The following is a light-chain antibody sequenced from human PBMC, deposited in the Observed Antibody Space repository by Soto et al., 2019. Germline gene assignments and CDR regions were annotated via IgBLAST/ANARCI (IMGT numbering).Light chain of an antibody. CDR1: QSVSSN. V-gene: IGKV3-15*01. Sequence: EIVMTQSPATLSVSPGERATLSCRASQSVSSNLAWYQQKAGQAPRLLIYYASTRATGIPARFSGSGSGTEFTLTISSLQSEDFAVYYCQQYNNWPRTFGQGTKVEIK. CDR2: YAS. CDR3: QQYNNWPRT. J-gene: IGKJ1*01.